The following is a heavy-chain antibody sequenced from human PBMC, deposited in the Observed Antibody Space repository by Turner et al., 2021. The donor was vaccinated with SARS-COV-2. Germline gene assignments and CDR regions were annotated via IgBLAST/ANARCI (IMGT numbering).Heavy chain of an antibody. CDR3: ASLYQGISAAAISWFDP. CDR1: GHTFTVYY. CDR2: INPNSGGT. J-gene: IGHJ5*02. D-gene: IGHD6-13*01. Sequence: QVQLVQSGAEVKKPGASVKVSCEAAGHTFTVYYMHWALQAPGQGLEWMRWINPNSGGTNYAQNFQGSVTMTMNTSISTAYMDLNRLRSDDTAVYYCASLYQGISAAAISWFDPWGQGTLVTVSS. V-gene: IGHV1-2*02.